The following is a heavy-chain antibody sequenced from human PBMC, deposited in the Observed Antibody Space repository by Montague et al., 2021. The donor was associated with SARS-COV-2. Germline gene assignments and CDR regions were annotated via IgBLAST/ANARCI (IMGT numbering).Heavy chain of an antibody. J-gene: IGHJ3*01. Sequence: SETLSLTCAVYSGSFSDYYWTWIRQPPGKGLEWIGEINHTGSATYNPSLKSRVTLSVDTSKNQFSLRLQSVTAADTAVYYCERGQVTIFGMLIFIPAAGHLDGWGQGTSVTVSS. V-gene: IGHV4-34*01. CDR3: ERGQVTIFGMLIFIPAAGHLDG. D-gene: IGHD3-3*01. CDR2: INHTGSA. CDR1: SGSFSDYY.